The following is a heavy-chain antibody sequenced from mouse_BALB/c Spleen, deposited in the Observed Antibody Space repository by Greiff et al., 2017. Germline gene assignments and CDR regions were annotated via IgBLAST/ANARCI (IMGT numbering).Heavy chain of an antibody. CDR1: GFTFSSYA. CDR2: ISSGGST. Sequence: EVQRVESGGGLVKPGGSLKLSCAASGFTFSSYAMSWVRQTPEKRLEWVASISSGGSTYYPDSVKGRFTISRDNAWNILYLQMSSLRSEDTAMYYCAREGDHFYYAMDYWGQGTSVTVSS. CDR3: AREGDHFYYAMDY. J-gene: IGHJ4*01. D-gene: IGHD3-3*01. V-gene: IGHV5-6-5*01.